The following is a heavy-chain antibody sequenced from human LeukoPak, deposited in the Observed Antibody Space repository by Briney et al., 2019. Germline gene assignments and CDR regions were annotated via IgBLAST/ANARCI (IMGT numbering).Heavy chain of an antibody. J-gene: IGHJ4*02. CDR2: VSASGSYT. D-gene: IGHD3-10*01. V-gene: IGHV3-23*01. CDR1: GFTFSSYA. Sequence: GGSLRLSCAASGFTFSSYAMSWVRQAPGKGLDWVSAVSASGSYTYCADSVKGRFTISRDNSKNTLYLQMNSLRAEDTALYYCARLGMVSPTDHWDQATLVTVSS. CDR3: ARLGMVSPTDH.